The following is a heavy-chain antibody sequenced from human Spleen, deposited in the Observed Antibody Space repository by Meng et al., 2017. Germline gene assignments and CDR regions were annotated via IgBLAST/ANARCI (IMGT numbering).Heavy chain of an antibody. CDR1: GFTFNDYS. J-gene: IGHJ4*02. V-gene: IGHV3-23*01. Sequence: GESLKISCAASGFTFNDYSMDWVRQAPGVGLEWVSGITSNSAGTYYADSVRGRFTISRDNSENNVYLQMNSLRGEDTAVYYCAKGGNGWYFDYWGQGILVTVSS. CDR2: ITSNSAGT. CDR3: AKGGNGWYFDY. D-gene: IGHD6-19*01.